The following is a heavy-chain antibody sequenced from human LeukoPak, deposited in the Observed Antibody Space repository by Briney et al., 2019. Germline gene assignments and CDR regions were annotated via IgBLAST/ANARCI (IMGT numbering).Heavy chain of an antibody. CDR2: INHSGST. CDR1: GGSFSGYY. Sequence: SETLPLTCAVYGGSFSGYYWSWIRQPPGKGLEWIGEINHSGSTNYNPSLKSRVTISVDTSKNQFSLKLSSVTAADTAVYYCAMSTVFDAFDIWGQGTMVTVSS. V-gene: IGHV4-34*01. J-gene: IGHJ3*02. D-gene: IGHD3-10*01. CDR3: AMSTVFDAFDI.